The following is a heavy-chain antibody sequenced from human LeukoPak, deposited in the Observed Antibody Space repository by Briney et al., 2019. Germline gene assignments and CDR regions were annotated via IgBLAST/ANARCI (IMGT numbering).Heavy chain of an antibody. J-gene: IGHJ4*02. Sequence: PGGSLRLSCAASGFTFSSYNMNWVRQAPGKGLEWVSYISSSSSTIYYADSVKGRFTISGDNAKNSLYLQMNSLRDEDTAVYYCARDYYDSSGYYYGSDWGQGTLVTVSS. V-gene: IGHV3-48*02. CDR1: GFTFSSYN. D-gene: IGHD3-22*01. CDR3: ARDYYDSSGYYYGSD. CDR2: ISSSSSTI.